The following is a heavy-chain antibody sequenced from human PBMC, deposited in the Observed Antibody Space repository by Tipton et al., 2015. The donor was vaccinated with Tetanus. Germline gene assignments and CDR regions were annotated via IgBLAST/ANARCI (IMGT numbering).Heavy chain of an antibody. D-gene: IGHD6-19*01. V-gene: IGHV3-21*04. CDR2: ISATSTYK. CDR1: GFTFSSYN. J-gene: IGHJ4*02. CDR3: ARESLHSSGWYGGNLDS. Sequence: SLRLSCAASGFTFSSYNMNWVRQAPGKGLEWVPYISATSTYKYSAESLRGRFTISRDNAKNSLYLQMNSLRVDDTAVYYCARESLHSSGWYGGNLDSWGQGTLVTVSS.